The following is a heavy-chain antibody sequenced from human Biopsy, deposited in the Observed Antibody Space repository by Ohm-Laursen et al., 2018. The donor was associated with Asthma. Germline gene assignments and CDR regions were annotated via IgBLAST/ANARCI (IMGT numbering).Heavy chain of an antibody. CDR1: GGTFNTYV. D-gene: IGHD2-2*01. Sequence: SVKVSCKPLGGTFNTYVIGWVRQAPGQGLEWMGGINSVFGTTTYPQKFQDRVTITADDSTSTVYMELSSMRSEDTAVYYCARKAGSCISRTCYSLDFWGQGTLVTVSS. CDR2: INSVFGTT. J-gene: IGHJ4*02. CDR3: ARKAGSCISRTCYSLDF. V-gene: IGHV1-69*13.